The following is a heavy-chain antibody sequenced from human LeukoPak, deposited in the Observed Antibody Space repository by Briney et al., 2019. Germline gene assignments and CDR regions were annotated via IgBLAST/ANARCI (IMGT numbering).Heavy chain of an antibody. CDR1: GFTFSSYA. D-gene: IGHD3-3*01. J-gene: IGHJ4*02. Sequence: PGGSLRLSCAASGFTFSSYAMSWVRQAPGKGLEWVSVIYSGGSTYYADSVKGRFTISRDSSKNTLYLQMNSLRAEDTAVYYCTVYDFWSGYFDYWGQGTLVTVSS. CDR2: IYSGGST. CDR3: TVYDFWSGYFDY. V-gene: IGHV3-53*01.